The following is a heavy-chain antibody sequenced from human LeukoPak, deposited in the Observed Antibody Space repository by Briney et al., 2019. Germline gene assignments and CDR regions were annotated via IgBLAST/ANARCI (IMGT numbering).Heavy chain of an antibody. J-gene: IGHJ4*02. CDR1: GFTFSSYN. D-gene: IGHD6-6*01. CDR2: IKQDGSEK. CDR3: ARVGVAARPFDY. Sequence: GGSLRLSCAASGFTFSSYNMNWVRQAPGKGLEWVANIKQDGSEKYYVDSVKGRFTISRDNAKNLLYLQMNSLRAEDTAVYYCARVGVAARPFDYWGQGTLVTVSS. V-gene: IGHV3-7*01.